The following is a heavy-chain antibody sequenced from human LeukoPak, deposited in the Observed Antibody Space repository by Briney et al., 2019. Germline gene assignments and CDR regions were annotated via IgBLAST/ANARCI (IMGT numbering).Heavy chain of an antibody. CDR3: ARTSSGWFKYSGY. CDR2: IYYSGSS. V-gene: IGHV4-39*01. CDR1: GGSISSCSYH. D-gene: IGHD6-19*01. J-gene: IGHJ4*02. Sequence: SETLSLTCTVSGGSISSCSYHWGWIRQPPGKGLEWIGCIYYSGSSYYNPSLRSRVTISVDTSKNQFSLKLSSVTAADTAVYYCARTSSGWFKYSGYWGQGTLVTVSS.